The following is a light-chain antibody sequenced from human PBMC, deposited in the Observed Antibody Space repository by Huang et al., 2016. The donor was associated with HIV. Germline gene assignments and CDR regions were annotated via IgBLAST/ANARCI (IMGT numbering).Light chain of an antibody. Sequence: EIVLTQSPATLSWSPGERATLSCRASQSVSSYFARYQQKPGQAPRLLIYDASTRATGIPAKFSVSGSGTDFTLTISSLEPEDFAVYYCQQGSNWPPCFTFGGGTKVEIK. CDR2: DAS. CDR1: QSVSSY. J-gene: IGKJ4*01. V-gene: IGKV3-11*01. CDR3: QQGSNWPPCFT.